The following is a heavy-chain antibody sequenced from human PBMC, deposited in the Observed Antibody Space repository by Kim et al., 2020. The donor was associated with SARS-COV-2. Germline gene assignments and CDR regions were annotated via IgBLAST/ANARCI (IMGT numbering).Heavy chain of an antibody. D-gene: IGHD3-10*01. V-gene: IGHV7-4-1*02. CDR3: ARGAGPHFQH. CDR2: P. Sequence: PTYAQGFTGRFVFSLDTSVSTAYLQISSLKAEDTAVYYCARGAGPHFQHWGQGTLVTVSS. J-gene: IGHJ1*01.